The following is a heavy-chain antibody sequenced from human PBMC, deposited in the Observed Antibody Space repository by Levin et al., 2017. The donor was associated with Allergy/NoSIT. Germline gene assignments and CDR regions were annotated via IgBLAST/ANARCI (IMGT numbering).Heavy chain of an antibody. V-gene: IGHV4-39*01. J-gene: IGHJ4*02. CDR3: ARLRLLEWLFYFDY. CDR2: IYYSGST. Sequence: SETLSLTCTVSGGSISSSSYYWGWIRQPPGKGLEWIGSIYYSGSTYYNPSLKSRVTISVDTSTNQFSLKLGSVTAADTAVYYCARLRLLEWLFYFDYWGQGTLVTVSS. D-gene: IGHD3-3*01. CDR1: GGSISSSSYY.